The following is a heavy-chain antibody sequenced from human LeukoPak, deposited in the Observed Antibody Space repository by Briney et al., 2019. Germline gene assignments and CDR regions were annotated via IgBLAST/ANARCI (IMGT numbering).Heavy chain of an antibody. CDR2: IYTSGST. Sequence: SETLSLTCTVSGGSISSYYWSWIRQPAGKGLEWIGRIYTSGSTNYNPSLKSPVTMSVDTSKNQFSLKLSSVTAADTAVYYCARDRGYCSSTSCSPFDYWGQGTLVTVSS. V-gene: IGHV4-4*07. CDR1: GGSISSYY. CDR3: ARDRGYCSSTSCSPFDY. J-gene: IGHJ4*02. D-gene: IGHD2-2*01.